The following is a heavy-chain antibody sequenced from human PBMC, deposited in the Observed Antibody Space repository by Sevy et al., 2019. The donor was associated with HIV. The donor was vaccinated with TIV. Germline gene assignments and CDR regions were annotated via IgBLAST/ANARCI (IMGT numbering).Heavy chain of an antibody. CDR2: IYYSGST. D-gene: IGHD6-6*01. V-gene: IGHV4-59*01. CDR3: ARVESIAARRFFDY. Sequence: SETLSLTCTVSGGSISSYYWSWIRQPPGKGLEWIGYIYYSGSTNYNPSLKSRVTISVDTSKNQFSLKLSSVTAADTAVYYCARVESIAARRFFDYWGQGTLVTVSS. CDR1: GGSISSYY. J-gene: IGHJ4*02.